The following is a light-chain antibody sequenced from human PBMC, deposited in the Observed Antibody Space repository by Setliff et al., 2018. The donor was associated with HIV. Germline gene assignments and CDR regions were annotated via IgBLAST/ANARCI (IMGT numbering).Light chain of an antibody. CDR3: CSYAGSSTTYV. Sequence: QSVLAQPASVSGSPGQSITNSCTGTSSDVGSYNLVSWYQQHPGKAPKLMIYEGSKRPSGVSNRFSGSKSGNTASLTISGLQAEDEADYYCCSYAGSSTTYVFGTGTKV. CDR1: SSDVGSYNL. J-gene: IGLJ1*01. V-gene: IGLV2-23*01. CDR2: EGS.